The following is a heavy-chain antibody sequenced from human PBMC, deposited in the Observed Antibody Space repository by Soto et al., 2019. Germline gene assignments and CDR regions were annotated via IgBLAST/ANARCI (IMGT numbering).Heavy chain of an antibody. Sequence: QVQLVQSGAEVKKPGSSVKVSCKASGGTFSSYTISWVRQAPGQGLEWMGRIIPILGIANYAQKFQGRDTXXADKSTSTAYMELSSLRSEDTAVYYCASSSTSGDYWGQGTLVTVSS. D-gene: IGHD2-2*01. V-gene: IGHV1-69*02. CDR1: GGTFSSYT. CDR2: IIPILGIA. CDR3: ASSSTSGDY. J-gene: IGHJ4*02.